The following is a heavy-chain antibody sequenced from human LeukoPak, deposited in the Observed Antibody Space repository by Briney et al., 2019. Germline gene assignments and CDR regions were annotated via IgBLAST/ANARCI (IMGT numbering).Heavy chain of an antibody. CDR2: IIPIFGTA. Sequence: GASVKVSCKASGGTFSSYAISWVRQAPGQGLEWMGGIIPIFGTANYAQKFQGRVTITADESTSTAYMELSSLRPEDTAVYYCARARREYSSSSDFDYWGQGTLSPSPQ. CDR1: GGTFSSYA. V-gene: IGHV1-69*01. D-gene: IGHD6-6*01. CDR3: ARARREYSSSSDFDY. J-gene: IGHJ4*02.